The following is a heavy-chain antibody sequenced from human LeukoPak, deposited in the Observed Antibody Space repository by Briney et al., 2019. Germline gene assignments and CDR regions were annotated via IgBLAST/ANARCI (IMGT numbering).Heavy chain of an antibody. CDR1: GYSFAAYW. CDR2: IYPGDSDT. CDR3: ARSDQLKWFGDPRRPYYYGMDV. Sequence: GAPLKISCKASGYSFAAYWIGWVRPMPGKGLEWMGIIYPGDSDTRYRPSFQGQVTISADKSFNTAYLQWNSLKASDTAIYYCARSDQLKWFGDPRRPYYYGMDVWGQGTTVTVSS. V-gene: IGHV5-51*01. D-gene: IGHD3-10*01. J-gene: IGHJ6*02.